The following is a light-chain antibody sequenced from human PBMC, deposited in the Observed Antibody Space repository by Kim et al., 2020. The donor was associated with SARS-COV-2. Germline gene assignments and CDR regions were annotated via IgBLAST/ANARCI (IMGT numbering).Light chain of an antibody. J-gene: IGLJ2*01. V-gene: IGLV3-19*01. CDR3: NSRDSNDNVV. CDR1: SLRSYY. Sequence: SSELTQDPAVSVALGQTVRITCQGDSLRSYYATWYQQKPGQAPILVIYGKNNRPLGIPDRFSGSSSGNTASLTITGTQADDEADYYCNSRDSNDNVVFGGGTQLTVL. CDR2: GKN.